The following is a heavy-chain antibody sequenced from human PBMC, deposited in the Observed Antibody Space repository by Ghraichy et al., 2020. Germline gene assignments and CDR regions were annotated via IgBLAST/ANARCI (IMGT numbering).Heavy chain of an antibody. Sequence: ASVKVSCKTSGYTFTNYAVSWVRQAPGQGLEWMGWISGHNGKTIYAQKFRGRVTLTTDTSTTTAYMELRSLTCDDTAMYYCARDLLVVIAPFAPDVFDMWGQGTMVTVSS. CDR2: ISGHNGKT. J-gene: IGHJ3*02. CDR3: ARDLLVVIAPFAPDVFDM. V-gene: IGHV1-18*01. D-gene: IGHD2-21*01. CDR1: GYTFTNYA.